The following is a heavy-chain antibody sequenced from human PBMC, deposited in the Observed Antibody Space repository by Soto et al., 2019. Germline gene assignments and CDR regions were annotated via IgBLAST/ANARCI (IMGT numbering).Heavy chain of an antibody. V-gene: IGHV4-34*01. CDR3: ARGLRPESIAARPWYYYYMDV. CDR2: INHSGST. J-gene: IGHJ6*03. D-gene: IGHD6-6*01. CDR1: GGSFSGYY. Sequence: SETLSLTCAVYGGSFSGYYWSWIRQPPGKGLEWIGEINHSGSTNYNPSLKSRVTISVDTSKNQFSLKLSSVTAADTAVYYCARGLRPESIAARPWYYYYMDVWGKGTTVTV.